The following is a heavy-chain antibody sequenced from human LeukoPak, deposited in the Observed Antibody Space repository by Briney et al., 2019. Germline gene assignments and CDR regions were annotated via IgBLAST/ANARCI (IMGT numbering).Heavy chain of an antibody. V-gene: IGHV1-18*01. D-gene: IGHD5-24*01. CDR1: GYTFTRYG. CDR3: ARRDGYNGDY. CDR2: ISGYNGNT. J-gene: IGHJ4*02. Sequence: GASVKVSCKSSGYTFTRYGVSWVRQAPGQGLEWMGWISGYNGNTIYAQNFQGRVTMTTDTSTNTAYMEVRSLRSDDTAVYFCARRDGYNGDYWGQGTLVTVSS.